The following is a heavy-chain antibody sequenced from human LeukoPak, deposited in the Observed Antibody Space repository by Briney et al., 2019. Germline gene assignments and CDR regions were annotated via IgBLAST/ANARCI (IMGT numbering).Heavy chain of an antibody. CDR3: ARSPGLVTPDYFDQ. J-gene: IGHJ4*02. D-gene: IGHD4-23*01. CDR2: FIPFFRTA. V-gene: IGHV1-69*06. Sequence: SVKVSCKASGGTFSTFFISWVRQAPGQGLEWVGGFIPFFRTANYAQKFQGRVTIIADNSTNTGYMELSSLRSEDTAVYYCARSPGLVTPDYFDQWGQGTLVTVSS. CDR1: GGTFSTFF.